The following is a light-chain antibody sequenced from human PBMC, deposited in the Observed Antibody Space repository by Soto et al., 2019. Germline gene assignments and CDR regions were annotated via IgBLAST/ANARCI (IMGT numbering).Light chain of an antibody. V-gene: IGKV1-5*01. Sequence: DIQMTQSPSTLSASVGDRVTITCRASQSISSWLAWYQQKPGKAPKLLIYDASSLESGVPSRFSGSGSGTEFTLTISSLQPDDFATYYCQQYNSYPTRTFDQGTKVEIK. CDR3: QQYNSYPTRT. CDR2: DAS. CDR1: QSISSW. J-gene: IGKJ1*01.